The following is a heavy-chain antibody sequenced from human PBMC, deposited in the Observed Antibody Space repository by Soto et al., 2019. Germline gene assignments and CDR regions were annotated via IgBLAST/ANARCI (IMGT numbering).Heavy chain of an antibody. CDR2: ISYDGSNK. J-gene: IGHJ4*02. Sequence: LRLSCAASGFTFSSYGMHWVRQAPGKGLEWVAVISYDGSNKYYADSVKGRFTISRDNSKNTLYLQMNSLRAEDTAVYYCAKDQDAAYSYDSSGYAFDYWGQGTLVTVSS. V-gene: IGHV3-30*18. D-gene: IGHD3-22*01. CDR1: GFTFSSYG. CDR3: AKDQDAAYSYDSSGYAFDY.